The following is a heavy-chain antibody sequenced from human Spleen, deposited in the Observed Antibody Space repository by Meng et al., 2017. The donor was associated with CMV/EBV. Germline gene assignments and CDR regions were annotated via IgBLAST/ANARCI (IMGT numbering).Heavy chain of an antibody. D-gene: IGHD3-3*01. CDR2: INPSSGGT. V-gene: IGHV1-2*02. Sequence: YTFTGYYMHWVRQAPGQGLEWMGWINPSSGGTNYAQKFQGRVTMTRDTSISTAYMELSRLRSDDTAVYYCARGRDFWSGYYTGHFDYWGQGTLVTVSS. J-gene: IGHJ4*02. CDR3: ARGRDFWSGYYTGHFDY. CDR1: YTFTGYY.